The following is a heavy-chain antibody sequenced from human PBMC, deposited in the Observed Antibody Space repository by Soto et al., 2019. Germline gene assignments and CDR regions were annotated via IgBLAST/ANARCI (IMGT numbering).Heavy chain of an antibody. CDR3: ARQYYDILSGYYSHMDV. CDR1: GFSLRTSGMC. D-gene: IGHD3-9*01. Sequence: SGPTLVNPTQTLTLTCTFSGFSLRTSGMCVSWIRQPPGKALEWLALIDWVDDKYYSTSLKTRLTISKDTSKNQVVLTMTYMDPVDTATYYCARQYYDILSGYYSHMDVWGPGTTVTVS. V-gene: IGHV2-70*01. CDR2: IDWVDDK. J-gene: IGHJ6*02.